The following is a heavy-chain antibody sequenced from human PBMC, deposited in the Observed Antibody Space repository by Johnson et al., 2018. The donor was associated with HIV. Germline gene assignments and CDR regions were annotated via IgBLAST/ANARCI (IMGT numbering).Heavy chain of an antibody. V-gene: IGHV3-7*01. J-gene: IGHJ3*02. CDR1: GCTFSNYW. D-gene: IGHD1-26*01. Sequence: VQLVESGGGLVQPGGSLRLSCAASGCTFSNYWMSWVRQAPGKGLEWVANINQDESEKYYVDSVKGRFTISRDNAKNSLYLQMNSLRAEDTAVYYCARDSGGKYYIMDAFDIWGHGTTVTVSS. CDR3: ARDSGGKYYIMDAFDI. CDR2: INQDESEK.